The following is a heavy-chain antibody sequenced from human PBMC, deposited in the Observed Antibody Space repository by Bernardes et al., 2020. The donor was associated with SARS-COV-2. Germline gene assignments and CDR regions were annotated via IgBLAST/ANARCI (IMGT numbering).Heavy chain of an antibody. J-gene: IGHJ3*02. Sequence: ASVKVSCKVSGYTLTELSMHWVRQAPGKGLEWMGGFDPEDGETIYAQKLQGRVNMTEDTSTETAYMELSSLRSEDTAVYYCATDGGHYYDSSDAFDIWGQGTMVTVSS. D-gene: IGHD3-22*01. CDR2: FDPEDGET. CDR1: GYTLTELS. CDR3: ATDGGHYYDSSDAFDI. V-gene: IGHV1-24*01.